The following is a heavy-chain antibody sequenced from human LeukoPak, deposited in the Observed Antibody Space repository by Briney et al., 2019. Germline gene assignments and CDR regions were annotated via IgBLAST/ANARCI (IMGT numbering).Heavy chain of an antibody. D-gene: IGHD2-8*01. CDR2: VFFTEGT. J-gene: IGHJ4*02. Sequence: PSGTLSLTCSVSGGSIRNHHWTWIRQSPGKGLEWIGHVFFTEGTNNSPSLRGRVTISADRSKNQIYLKLGSVTAADTSVYYCARELYHFDRWGQGALVTVSS. V-gene: IGHV4-59*11. CDR3: ARELYHFDR. CDR1: GGSIRNHH.